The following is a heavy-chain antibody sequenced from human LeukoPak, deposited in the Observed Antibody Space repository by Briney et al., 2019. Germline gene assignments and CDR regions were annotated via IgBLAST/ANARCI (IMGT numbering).Heavy chain of an antibody. J-gene: IGHJ4*02. CDR3: AKVAKYYYGSETYYFFEH. CDR1: GYTFTSYD. V-gene: IGHV1-8*01. Sequence: GASVKVSCKASGYTFTSYDINWVRQATGQGLEWMGWMNPNSGNTGYAQKFQGRVTMTRNTSISTAYMELSSLRVEDTAVYYCAKVAKYYYGSETYYFFEHWGQGTPVTASS. CDR2: MNPNSGNT. D-gene: IGHD3-10*01.